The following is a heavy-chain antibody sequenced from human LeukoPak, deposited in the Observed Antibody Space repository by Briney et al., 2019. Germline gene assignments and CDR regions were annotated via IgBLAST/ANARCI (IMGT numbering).Heavy chain of an antibody. CDR3: AKLGGNRLPYYFDY. D-gene: IGHD1-14*01. CDR2: ISGSGGST. V-gene: IGHV3-23*01. Sequence: GGSLRLSCAASGFTFSSYSMNWVRQAPGKGLEWVSGISGSGGSTYYADSVKGRFTISRDNSKNTLYLQMNSLRAEDTAVYYCAKLGGNRLPYYFDYWGQGTLVTVSS. CDR1: GFTFSSYS. J-gene: IGHJ4*02.